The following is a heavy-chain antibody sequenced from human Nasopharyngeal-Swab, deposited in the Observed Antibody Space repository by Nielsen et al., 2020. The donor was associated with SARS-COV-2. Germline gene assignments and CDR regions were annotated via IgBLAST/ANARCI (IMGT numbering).Heavy chain of an antibody. V-gene: IGHV3-9*01. J-gene: IGHJ4*02. Sequence: SLKIPCATSGFTFDDFALHWVRHAPGKGLEWVSGISSSSDIMAYADSVKGRFIISRDNAKNSLYLQMNSLRAEDTALYYCTKGRSGVVPAALNYWGQGTLVTVSS. D-gene: IGHD2-2*01. CDR3: TKGRSGVVPAALNY. CDR2: ISSSSDIM. CDR1: GFTFDDFA.